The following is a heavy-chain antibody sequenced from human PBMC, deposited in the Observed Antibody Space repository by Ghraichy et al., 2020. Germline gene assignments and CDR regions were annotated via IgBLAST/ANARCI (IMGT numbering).Heavy chain of an antibody. D-gene: IGHD4-17*01. V-gene: IGHV4-4*07. Sequence: SETLSLTCTVSGGSISSYYWSWIRQPAGKGLEWIGRIYTSGSTNYNPSLKSRVTMSVVTSKNQISLKLSSVTAADPAVYYCASYSGYGDYGRFDYWGQGTLVTVSS. CDR1: GGSISSYY. J-gene: IGHJ4*02. CDR3: ASYSGYGDYGRFDY. CDR2: IYTSGST.